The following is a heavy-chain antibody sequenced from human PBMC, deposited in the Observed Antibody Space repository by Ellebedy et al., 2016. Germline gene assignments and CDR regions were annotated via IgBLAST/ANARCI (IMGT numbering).Heavy chain of an antibody. J-gene: IGHJ6*02. V-gene: IGHV3-23*01. Sequence: GGSLRLSCEASGFTFSSHAMSWVRQAPGKGPEWVSAVVGSGERTFYADSVKGRFTMSRDNSRNTLYLHMKSLRVEDTAVYYCAKDLAMVVPYGMDVWGQGTTVTVSS. CDR1: GFTFSSHA. D-gene: IGHD2-21*01. CDR2: VVGSGERT. CDR3: AKDLAMVVPYGMDV.